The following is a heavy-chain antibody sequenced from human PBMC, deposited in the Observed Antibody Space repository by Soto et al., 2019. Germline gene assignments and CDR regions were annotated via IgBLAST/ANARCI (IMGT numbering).Heavy chain of an antibody. V-gene: IGHV4-39*01. CDR1: GGSISSSSYY. D-gene: IGHD6-6*01. J-gene: IGHJ4*02. CDR2: SYYSGST. CDR3: ARGRRGIAARPGY. Sequence: QLLESGPGLVKPSETLSLTCTVSGGSISSSSYYWGWIRQPPGKGLEWIGSSYYSGSTYYNPSLKSRVTISVDTSKNQFSLKLSSVTAADTAVYYCARGRRGIAARPGYWGQGTLVTVSS.